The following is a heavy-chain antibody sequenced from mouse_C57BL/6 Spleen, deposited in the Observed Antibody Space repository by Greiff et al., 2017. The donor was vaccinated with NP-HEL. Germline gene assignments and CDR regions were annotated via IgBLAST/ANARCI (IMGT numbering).Heavy chain of an antibody. CDR3: ARSPIYYGNYDAMDY. Sequence: QVQLKESGPGLVAPSQSLSITCTVSGFSLTSYGVHWVRQPPGKGLEWLVVIWSDGSTTYNSALKSRLSISKDNSKSQVFLKMNSLQTDDTAMYYCARSPIYYGNYDAMDYWGQGTSVTVSS. J-gene: IGHJ4*01. D-gene: IGHD2-1*01. CDR2: IWSDGST. CDR1: GFSLTSYG. V-gene: IGHV2-6*03.